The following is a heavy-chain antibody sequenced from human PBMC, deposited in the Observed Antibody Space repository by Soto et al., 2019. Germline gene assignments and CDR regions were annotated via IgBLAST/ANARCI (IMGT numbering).Heavy chain of an antibody. CDR1: GFTFSDYY. CDR3: ARGRTPAALEGAY. V-gene: IGHV3-11*06. J-gene: IGHJ4*02. D-gene: IGHD6-13*01. CDR2: ITSSSTYT. Sequence: GSLRLNYAASGFTFSDYYMSWILQVPGKGLEWVSYITSSSTYTNYADSVKGRFTISRDNAKNSLYLQMNSLRGEDTAVYYCARGRTPAALEGAYWGQGTLVTVSS.